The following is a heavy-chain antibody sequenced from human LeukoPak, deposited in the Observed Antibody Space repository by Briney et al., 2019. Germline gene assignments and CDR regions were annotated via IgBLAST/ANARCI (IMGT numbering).Heavy chain of an antibody. CDR1: GYTFTSYD. D-gene: IGHD7-27*01. V-gene: IGHV1-8*01. Sequence: ASVTVSCKAPGYTFTSYDFSWVRQATGQRPEWMGWMSPNSGDTGYAQKFQDRVTMTRNTSISTAYMELSSLRSDDTAVYYCARGPPNWGYDYWGPGTLVTVSS. J-gene: IGHJ4*02. CDR2: MSPNSGDT. CDR3: ARGPPNWGYDY.